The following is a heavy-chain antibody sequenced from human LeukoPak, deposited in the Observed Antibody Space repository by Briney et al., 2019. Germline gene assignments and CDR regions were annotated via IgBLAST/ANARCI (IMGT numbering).Heavy chain of an antibody. D-gene: IGHD5-18*01. CDR3: ARGRGRAYSYGFRY. V-gene: IGHV4-34*01. CDR2: INHSGST. J-gene: IGHJ4*02. Sequence: SETLSLTCAVYGGSFSGYYWSWIRQPPGKGLEWIGEINHSGSTNYNPSLKSRVTISVDTSKNQFSPKLSSVTAADTAVYYCARGRGRAYSYGFRYWGQGTLVTVSS. CDR1: GGSFSGYY.